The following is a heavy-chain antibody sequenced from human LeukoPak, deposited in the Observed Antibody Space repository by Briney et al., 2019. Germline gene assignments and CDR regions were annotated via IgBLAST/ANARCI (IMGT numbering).Heavy chain of an antibody. D-gene: IGHD4-17*01. CDR3: ARERIDYGDRRGFDY. CDR1: EYTFTSYY. Sequence: ASVKVSCKASEYTFTSYYMHWVRQAPGQGLEWMGIINPSGGSTSYAQKFQGRVTMTRDTSTSTDYMELSSLRSEDTAVYYCARERIDYGDRRGFDYWGQGTLVTVSS. CDR2: INPSGGST. J-gene: IGHJ4*02. V-gene: IGHV1-46*01.